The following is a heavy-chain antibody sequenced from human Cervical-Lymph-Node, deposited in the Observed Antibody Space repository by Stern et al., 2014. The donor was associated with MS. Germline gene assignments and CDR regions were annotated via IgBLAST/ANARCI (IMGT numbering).Heavy chain of an antibody. CDR2: LSYDGKKA. D-gene: IGHD3-16*01. V-gene: IGHV3-30*04. CDR3: ARGGALDY. CDR1: GFTFTHYA. Sequence: VQLVQSGGGVVQPGRSLRLSCAASGFTFTHYAMHWVRQAPGKGREWVAILSYDGKKASYSDSVKGRFNVSRDNSKNTLFLQMSGLTSGDTGVYYCARGGALDYWGQGALVTVSS. J-gene: IGHJ4*02.